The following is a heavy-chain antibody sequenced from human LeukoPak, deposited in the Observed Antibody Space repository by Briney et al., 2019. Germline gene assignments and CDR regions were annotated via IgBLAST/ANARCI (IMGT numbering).Heavy chain of an antibody. CDR1: GYTLTELS. V-gene: IGHV1-24*01. Sequence: ASVKVSCKVSGYTLTELSMHWVRQAPGKGLEWMGGFDPEDGETIYAQKFQGRVTMTTDTSTSTAYMELRSLRSDDTAVYYCARGSSDTAMVSLWYFDLWGRGTLVTVSS. CDR2: FDPEDGET. D-gene: IGHD5-18*01. J-gene: IGHJ2*01. CDR3: ARGSSDTAMVSLWYFDL.